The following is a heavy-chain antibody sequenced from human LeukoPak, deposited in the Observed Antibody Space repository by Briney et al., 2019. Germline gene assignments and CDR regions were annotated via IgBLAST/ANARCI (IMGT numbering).Heavy chain of an antibody. V-gene: IGHV4-34*01. CDR3: ARLSPLLWFGELSFSWFDP. CDR1: GGSFSGYY. CDR2: INHSGST. D-gene: IGHD3-10*01. Sequence: PSETLSLTCAVYGGSFSGYYWSWIRQPPGKGLEWIGEINHSGSTNYNPSLKSRVTISVDTSKNQFSLKLSSVTAADTAVYYCARLSPLLWFGELSFSWFDPWGQGTLVTVSS. J-gene: IGHJ5*02.